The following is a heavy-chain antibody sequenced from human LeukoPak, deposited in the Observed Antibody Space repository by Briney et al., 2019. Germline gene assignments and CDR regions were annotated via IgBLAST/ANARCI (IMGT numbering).Heavy chain of an antibody. Sequence: SVKVSCKASGGTFSSYAISWVRQAPGQGLEWMGGIIPIFGTANYEQKFQGRVTITTDESKSTAYMELSSLRSEDMAVYYCAYPGLRYCSSTSCYGDAFDIWGQGTMVTVSS. V-gene: IGHV1-69*05. D-gene: IGHD2-2*01. CDR3: AYPGLRYCSSTSCYGDAFDI. CDR2: IIPIFGTA. J-gene: IGHJ3*02. CDR1: GGTFSSYA.